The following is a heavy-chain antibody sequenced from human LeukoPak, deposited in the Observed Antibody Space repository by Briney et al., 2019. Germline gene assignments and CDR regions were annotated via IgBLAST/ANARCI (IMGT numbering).Heavy chain of an antibody. V-gene: IGHV6-1*01. CDR2: TYYRSKWYN. D-gene: IGHD2-2*01. CDR1: GDSVSSNSAA. J-gene: IGHJ4*02. CDR3: ARVGYCSSTSCYIFDY. Sequence: SQTLSLTCAISGDSVSSNSAAWNWIRQSPSRGLEWLGRTYYRSKWYNDYAVSVKSRITINPDTSKNQFSLQLNSVTPEDTAVYYCARVGYCSSTSCYIFDYWGQGTLVTVSP.